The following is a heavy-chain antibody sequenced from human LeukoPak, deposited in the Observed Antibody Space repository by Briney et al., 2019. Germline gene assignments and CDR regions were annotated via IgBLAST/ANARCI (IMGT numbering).Heavy chain of an antibody. J-gene: IGHJ4*02. CDR1: GFTFSNYG. V-gene: IGHV3-30*02. CDR3: AKEQKLEPFDY. CDR2: IQSDGSDK. D-gene: IGHD1-1*01. Sequence: PGGSLRLSCAASGFTFSNYGVHWVRQAPGKGLEWVAFIQSDGSDKLYADSVKGRFTVSRDNSKNTLCLQMSSLRAEDTAVYYCAKEQKLEPFDYWGQGTLVTVSS.